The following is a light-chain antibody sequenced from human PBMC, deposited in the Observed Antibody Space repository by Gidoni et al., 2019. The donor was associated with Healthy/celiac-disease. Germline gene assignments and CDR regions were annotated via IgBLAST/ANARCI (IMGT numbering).Light chain of an antibody. CDR2: AAS. V-gene: IGKV1-39*01. J-gene: IGKJ4*01. CDR3: QQSYSTPFT. CDR1: PRISSY. Sequence: DIQITQSPSSLSASVGDRVTITCRASPRISSYLNWYQQKPGKAPKLLIYAASSLQSGVPSRFSGSGSGTDFTLTISSLQPEDFATYYCQQSYSTPFTFXGXTKVEIK.